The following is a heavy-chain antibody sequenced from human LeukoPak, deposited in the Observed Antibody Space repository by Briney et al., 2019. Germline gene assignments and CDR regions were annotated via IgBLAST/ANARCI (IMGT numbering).Heavy chain of an antibody. V-gene: IGHV3-21*01. CDR1: GSTLSNYG. CDR2: ISSSSSYI. Sequence: AGGSLRLSCAVSGSTLSNYGMNWVRQAPGKGLEWLSSISSSSSYIYYADSVKGRFTISRDNAKNSVYLQMNSLRAEDTAVYYCVRGDTFDIWGQGTMVTVSS. J-gene: IGHJ3*02. CDR3: VRGDTFDI.